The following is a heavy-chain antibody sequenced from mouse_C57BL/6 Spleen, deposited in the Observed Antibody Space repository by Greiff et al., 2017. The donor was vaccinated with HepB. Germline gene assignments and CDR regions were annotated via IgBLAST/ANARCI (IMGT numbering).Heavy chain of an antibody. Sequence: QVQLQQPGAELVKPGASVKLSCKASGYTFTSYWMHWVKQRPGRGLEWSGRIDPNSGGTKYNEKFKSKATLTVDKPSSTAYMQLSSLTSEDSAVYYCARSIRANWDGVYFDYWGQGTTLTVSS. V-gene: IGHV1-72*01. CDR1: GYTFTSYW. CDR2: IDPNSGGT. D-gene: IGHD4-1*01. J-gene: IGHJ2*01. CDR3: ARSIRANWDGVYFDY.